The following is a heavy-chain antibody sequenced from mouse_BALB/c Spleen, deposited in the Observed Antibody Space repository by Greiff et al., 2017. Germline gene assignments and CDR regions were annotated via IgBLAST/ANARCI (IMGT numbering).Heavy chain of an antibody. J-gene: IGHJ1*01. CDR3: ARHGGYDYGSSPYWYFDV. Sequence: EVQLVESGGDLVKPGGSLKLSCAASGFTFSSYGMSWVRQTPDKRLEWVATISSGGSYTYYPDSVKGRFTISRDNAKNTLYLQMSSLKSEDTAMYYCARHGGYDYGSSPYWYFDVWGAGTTVTVSS. CDR1: GFTFSSYG. CDR2: ISSGGSYT. V-gene: IGHV5-6*01. D-gene: IGHD1-1*01.